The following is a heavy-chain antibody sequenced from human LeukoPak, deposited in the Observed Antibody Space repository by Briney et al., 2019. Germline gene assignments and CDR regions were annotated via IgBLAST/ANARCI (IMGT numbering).Heavy chain of an antibody. CDR2: ISYDGSNK. CDR1: GFTFSSYA. V-gene: IGHV3-30-3*01. J-gene: IGHJ4*02. Sequence: GGSLRLSCAASGFTFSSYAMHWVRQAPGKGLEWVAVISYDGSNKYYADSVKGRFTISRDNAKNSLYLQMNSLRAEDTAIYYCARCNDGSCYHPLDYWGQGTLVTVSS. CDR3: ARCNDGSCYHPLDY. D-gene: IGHD2-15*01.